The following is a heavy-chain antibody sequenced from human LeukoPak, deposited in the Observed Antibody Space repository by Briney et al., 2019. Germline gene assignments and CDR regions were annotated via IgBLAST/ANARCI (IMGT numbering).Heavy chain of an antibody. CDR1: GGSISNYY. J-gene: IGHJ4*02. CDR3: ASCYDSSGYYVGGLFDY. CDR2: IYTSGST. V-gene: IGHV4-4*07. D-gene: IGHD3-22*01. Sequence: SETLSLTCTVSGGSISNYYWSWIRQPAGKGLEWIGHIYTSGSTNYNPSLKSRVTISVDTSKNQFSLKLSSVTAADTAVYYCASCYDSSGYYVGGLFDYWGQGTLVTVSS.